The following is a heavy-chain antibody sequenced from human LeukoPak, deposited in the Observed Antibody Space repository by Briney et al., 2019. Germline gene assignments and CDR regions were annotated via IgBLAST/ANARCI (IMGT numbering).Heavy chain of an antibody. CDR3: ARGITHMVGLDY. Sequence: SEILSLTCTVSGGSISSYYWSWIRQPPGKGLEWIGYIYYSGSTNYNPSLKSRVTISVDTSKNQFSLKLSSVTAADTAVYYCARGITHMVGLDYWGQGTLVTVSS. CDR1: GGSISSYY. CDR2: IYYSGST. D-gene: IGHD2-15*01. J-gene: IGHJ4*02. V-gene: IGHV4-59*01.